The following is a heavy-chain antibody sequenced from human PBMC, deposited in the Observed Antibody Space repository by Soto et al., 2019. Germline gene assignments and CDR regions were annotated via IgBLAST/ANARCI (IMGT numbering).Heavy chain of an antibody. CDR2: INPNSGGT. D-gene: IGHD6-13*01. J-gene: IGHJ5*02. CDR1: GYTFTGYY. CDR3: ARVGVQQLKQTRYNWFDP. V-gene: IGHV1-2*02. Sequence: ASVKVSFKASGYTFTGYYMHWLRQAPGQGLEWMGWINPNSGGTNYAQKFQGRVTMTRDTSISTAYVELSRLRSDDTAVYYCARVGVQQLKQTRYNWFDPWGQGTLVTVSS.